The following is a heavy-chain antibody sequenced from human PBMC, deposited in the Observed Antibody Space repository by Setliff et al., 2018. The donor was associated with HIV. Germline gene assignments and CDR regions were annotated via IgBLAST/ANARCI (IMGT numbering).Heavy chain of an antibody. J-gene: IGHJ4*02. Sequence: ASVKVSCKASGYTFTGYYIHWVRQAPGQGLQWMGWISAYNGNTDYAQKLQGRVTMTIDTSTSTAYMELRSLRSDDTAVYYCAKAYGTVVEALGYWGQGTLVTVS. V-gene: IGHV1-18*04. D-gene: IGHD3-22*01. CDR3: AKAYGTVVEALGY. CDR1: GYTFTGYY. CDR2: ISAYNGNT.